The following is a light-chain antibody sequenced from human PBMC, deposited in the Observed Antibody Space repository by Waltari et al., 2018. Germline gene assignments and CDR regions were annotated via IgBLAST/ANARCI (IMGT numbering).Light chain of an antibody. CDR2: SAS. J-gene: IGKJ4*01. CDR3: QQYDGAVVT. CDR1: QSVSTIS. V-gene: IGKV3-20*01. Sequence: IVLTQSPGTLSLSPGERATLSCRASQSVSTISLAWCQQNAGQAPRLLIYSASNRAPGIPDRFSGSGSGTDFALTISSLEPEDSAMYYCQQYDGAVVTFGGGTKVEIK.